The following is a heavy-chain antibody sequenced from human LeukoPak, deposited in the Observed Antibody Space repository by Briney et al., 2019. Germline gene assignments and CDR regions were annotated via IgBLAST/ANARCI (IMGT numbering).Heavy chain of an antibody. V-gene: IGHV3-30*04. CDR3: AKVSGEMATIGDYYYMDV. CDR2: ISYDGSNK. Sequence: GGSLRLSCAASGFTFSSYAMHWVRQAPGKGLEWVAVISYDGSNKYYADSVKGRFTISRDNSKNTLYLQMNSLRAEDTAVYYCAKVSGEMATIGDYYYMDVWGKGTTVTVSS. CDR1: GFTFSSYA. J-gene: IGHJ6*03. D-gene: IGHD5-24*01.